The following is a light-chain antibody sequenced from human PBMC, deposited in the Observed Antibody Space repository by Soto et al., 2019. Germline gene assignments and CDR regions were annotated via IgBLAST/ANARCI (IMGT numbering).Light chain of an antibody. CDR1: SSDVGNYNL. J-gene: IGLJ2*01. Sequence: QSALTQPASVSGSPGQSITISCTGTSSDVGNYNLVSWYQHHPGKAPKLMIYEGSKRPSGVSNRFSGSKSGNTASLTISGLQAEDEADYYCSSYAGSNNVIFGGGTKVTVL. CDR2: EGS. V-gene: IGLV2-23*01. CDR3: SSYAGSNNVI.